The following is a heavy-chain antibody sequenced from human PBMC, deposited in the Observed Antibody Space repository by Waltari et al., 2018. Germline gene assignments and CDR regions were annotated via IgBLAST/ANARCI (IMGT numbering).Heavy chain of an antibody. CDR3: ARDEMHRTTWYHF. V-gene: IGHV3-7*04. J-gene: IGHJ4*02. D-gene: IGHD6-13*01. Sequence: EVQLVESGGGLVQTGGSLRLYCAVSGITFSTYSMTWVRQAPGKGLEWVANIKQDGTEKYYVDSVKGRFSISRDNGKNLLYLHMNSLRADDTAVYYCARDEMHRTTWYHFWGQGTQVTVSS. CDR2: IKQDGTEK. CDR1: GITFSTYS.